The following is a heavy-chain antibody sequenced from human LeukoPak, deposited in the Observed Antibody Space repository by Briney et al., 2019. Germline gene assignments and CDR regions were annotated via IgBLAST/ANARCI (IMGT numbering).Heavy chain of an antibody. CDR3: ARGVDSAIDW. CDR2: INGDGRDK. Sequence: GGSLRLSCAASGFTFSSYWMNWVRQAPGKGLEWVANINGDGRDKYYVGSLRGGLPIPGANADTARILQLNTWIAGETLVYYVARGVDSAIDWWGQGTLVTVSS. J-gene: IGHJ4*02. V-gene: IGHV3-7*01. CDR1: GFTFSSYW. D-gene: IGHD3-9*01.